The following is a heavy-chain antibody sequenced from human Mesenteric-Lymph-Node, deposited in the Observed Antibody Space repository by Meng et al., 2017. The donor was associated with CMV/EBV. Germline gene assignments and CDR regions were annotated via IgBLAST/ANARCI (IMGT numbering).Heavy chain of an antibody. D-gene: IGHD2-2*01. CDR1: STGSYY. J-gene: IGHJ4*02. CDR2: IYHSGPT. Sequence: STGSYYWRRAPQHPGKGLKWIGYIYHSGPTYYNPSLNRRVSISVDTSKNQFSLKVNSVTAADTAVYYCARAPRYCSSTSCHAYPDYWGQGTLVTVSS. CDR3: ARAPRYCSSTSCHAYPDY. V-gene: IGHV4-31*02.